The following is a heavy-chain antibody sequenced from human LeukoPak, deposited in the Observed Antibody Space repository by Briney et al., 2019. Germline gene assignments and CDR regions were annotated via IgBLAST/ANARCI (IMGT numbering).Heavy chain of an antibody. D-gene: IGHD3-10*01. CDR1: GLSLSTGGVG. CDR3: GHRRESYDYHGVDV. CDR2: TYWNGEK. V-gene: IGHV2-5*01. J-gene: IGHJ6*02. Sequence: SGPTLIHPTGTRTLTYTLSGLSLSTGGVGVVWIRQPPEKALEWLAVTYWNGEKRYNPSRKYRLTIINDTSKNQEVITMTNMDPVDTAIYYCGHRRESYDYHGVDVWGQGTTVTVSS.